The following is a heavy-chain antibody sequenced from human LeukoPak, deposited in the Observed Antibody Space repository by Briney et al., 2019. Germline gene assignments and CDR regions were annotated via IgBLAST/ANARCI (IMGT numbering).Heavy chain of an antibody. J-gene: IGHJ5*02. CDR1: GGSISSSSYY. V-gene: IGHV4-39*07. CDR2: INHSGST. Sequence: PSETLSLTFTVSGGSISSSSYYWGWIRQPPGKGLEWIGEINHSGSTNYNPSLKSRVTISVDTSKNQFSLKLSSVTAADTAVYYCARVWFGEFLNWFDPWGQGTLVTVSS. D-gene: IGHD3-10*01. CDR3: ARVWFGEFLNWFDP.